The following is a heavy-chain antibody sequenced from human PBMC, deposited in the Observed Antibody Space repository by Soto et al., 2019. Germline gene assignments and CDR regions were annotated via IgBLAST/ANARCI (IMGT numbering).Heavy chain of an antibody. J-gene: IGHJ3*01. CDR3: ARVRLSIAVNDARDV. Sequence: QVRLVESGGGVVQPGTSLRLSCAASGFTFSDYVIHWVRQAAGKGLEWVASMTYDGATEYYADSVKGRFTMSRDNSKRALSLQMNSMRPDDTAVYYCARVRLSIAVNDARDVWGQGTTVTVYS. D-gene: IGHD3-3*02. V-gene: IGHV3-30*14. CDR1: GFTFSDYV. CDR2: MTYDGATE.